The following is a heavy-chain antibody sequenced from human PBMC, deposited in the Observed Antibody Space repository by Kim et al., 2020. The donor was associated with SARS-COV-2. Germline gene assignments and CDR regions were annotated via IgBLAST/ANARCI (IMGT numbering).Heavy chain of an antibody. J-gene: IGHJ6*02. D-gene: IGHD2-15*01. Sequence: GGSLRLSCAASGFTFSSYGMHWVRQAPGKGLEWVAVISYDGSNKYYADSVKGRFTISRDNSKNTLYLQMNSLRAEDTAVYYCAKDLWRVVAVDYYGMDVWGQGTTVTVSS. CDR3: AKDLWRVVAVDYYGMDV. V-gene: IGHV3-30*18. CDR1: GFTFSSYG. CDR2: ISYDGSNK.